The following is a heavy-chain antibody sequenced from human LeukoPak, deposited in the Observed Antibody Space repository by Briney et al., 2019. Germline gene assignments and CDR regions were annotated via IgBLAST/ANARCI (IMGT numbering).Heavy chain of an antibody. V-gene: IGHV4-38-2*01. CDR2: IYHSGST. J-gene: IGHJ5*02. D-gene: IGHD1-1*01. Sequence: SETLSLTCAVSGDSISSGNYWGWIRQPPGKGLEWIGSIYHSGSTHYNPSLKSRVTMSVDTSKNQFSLKLSSVTAADTAVYYCARNSSESPPRATQNYNWFDPWGQGTLVTVSS. CDR1: GDSISSGNY. CDR3: ARNSSESPPRATQNYNWFDP.